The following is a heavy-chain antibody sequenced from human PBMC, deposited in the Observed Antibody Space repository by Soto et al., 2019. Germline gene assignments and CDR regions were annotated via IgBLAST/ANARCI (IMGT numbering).Heavy chain of an antibody. J-gene: IGHJ4*02. D-gene: IGHD4-17*01. V-gene: IGHV3-7*03. CDR1: GFSFSSQW. Sequence: EVQLVESGGGLVPPGGSLRLSCAASGFSFSSQWMSWVRQAPGKGLEWVANIRLDGSEDYYVDSVKGRFTISRGSARRSLFLQMNSLRVDDTAVYYCALYDYGVAALAHWGQGALVTVSS. CDR2: IRLDGSED. CDR3: ALYDYGVAALAH.